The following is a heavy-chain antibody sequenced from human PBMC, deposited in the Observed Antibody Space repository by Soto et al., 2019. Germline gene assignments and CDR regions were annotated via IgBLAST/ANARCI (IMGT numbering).Heavy chain of an antibody. CDR3: ARDPHEYWTSYWFDP. V-gene: IGHV1-18*01. D-gene: IGHD3-3*01. CDR2: ISAYDVKT. Sequence: SVKVSCKASVYKFNIYGSNWVRQAPGQGLELMGWISAYDVKTTYAEKFQGRVTMTTDASTSTAYMELRSLRSDATAVYYCARDPHEYWTSYWFDPWGQGTLVTVSS. J-gene: IGHJ5*02. CDR1: VYKFNIYG.